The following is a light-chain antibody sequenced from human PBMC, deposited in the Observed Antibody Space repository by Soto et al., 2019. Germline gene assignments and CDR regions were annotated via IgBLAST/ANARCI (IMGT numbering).Light chain of an antibody. V-gene: IGLV1-44*01. CDR2: ANN. J-gene: IGLJ1*01. CDR3: AAWDDNLNGLV. CDR1: SSNIGGNT. Sequence: QSMLTQPPSASGTPGQRVTVSCSGSSSNIGGNTVHWYQQLPGTAPRLLIYANNQRPSGVPDRFSGSKSGTSASLAISGLQSEDEADYSCAAWDDNLNGLVFGSGTKLTV.